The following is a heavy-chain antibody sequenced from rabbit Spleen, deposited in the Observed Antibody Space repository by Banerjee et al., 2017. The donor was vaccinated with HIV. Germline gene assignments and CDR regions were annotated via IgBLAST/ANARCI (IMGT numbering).Heavy chain of an antibody. CDR3: ARDLAGVVGWNFGL. CDR1: GFSFSSDYD. V-gene: IGHV1S45*01. J-gene: IGHJ4*01. CDR2: IYAGSSGST. D-gene: IGHD4-1*01. Sequence: QEQLVESGGGLVKPGASLTLTCKASGFSFSSDYDMCWVRQAPGKGLEWIACIYAGSSGSTYYASWAKGRFTISGASWTTVSLQMTSLTVADTATYFCARDLAGVVGWNFGLWGPGTLVTVS.